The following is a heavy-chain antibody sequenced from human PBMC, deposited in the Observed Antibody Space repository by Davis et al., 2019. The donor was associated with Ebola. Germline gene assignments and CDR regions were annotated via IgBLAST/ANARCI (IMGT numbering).Heavy chain of an antibody. CDR1: GFTFSSYW. J-gene: IGHJ4*02. CDR2: IKQDGSEK. D-gene: IGHD4-23*01. CDR3: ASGAGWELYYFDS. Sequence: GGSLRLSCAASGFTFSSYWMSWVRQAPGKGLEWVANIKQDGSEKYYADSVKGRFTISRDNSKNMLYLQMNSLRPEDTAEYYCASGAGWELYYFDSWGQGTLVTVSS. V-gene: IGHV3-7*01.